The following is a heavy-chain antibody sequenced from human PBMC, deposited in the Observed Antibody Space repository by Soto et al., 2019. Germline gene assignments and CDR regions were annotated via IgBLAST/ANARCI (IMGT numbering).Heavy chain of an antibody. CDR2: IYYSGST. V-gene: IGHV4-31*03. CDR1: GGSISSGGYY. D-gene: IGHD5-18*01. J-gene: IGHJ4*02. Sequence: SETLSLTCTVSGGSISSGGYYWSWIRQHPGKGLEWIGYIYYSGSTYYNPSLKSRVTISVDTSKNQFSLKLSSVTAADTAVYYCARGSGYSYGQGDFDYWGQGTLVTVSS. CDR3: ARGSGYSYGQGDFDY.